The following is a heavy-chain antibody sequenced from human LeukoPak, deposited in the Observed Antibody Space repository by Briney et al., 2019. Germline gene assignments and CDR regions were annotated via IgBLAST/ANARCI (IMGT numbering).Heavy chain of an antibody. Sequence: SETLSLTCAVYGGSFSGYYWSWIRQPPGKGLEWIGEINHSGSTNYNPSLKSRVTISVDTSKNQFSLKLSSVTAADTAVYYCARRDSSGRYAEYFQHWGQGTLVTVSS. CDR3: ARRDSSGRYAEYFQH. D-gene: IGHD6-19*01. CDR2: INHSGST. CDR1: GGSFSGYY. V-gene: IGHV4-34*01. J-gene: IGHJ1*01.